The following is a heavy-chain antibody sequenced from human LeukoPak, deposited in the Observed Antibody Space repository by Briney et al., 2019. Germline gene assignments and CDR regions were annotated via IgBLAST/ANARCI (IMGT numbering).Heavy chain of an antibody. CDR3: ATGGGYGDPPYY. V-gene: IGHV4-30-2*01. J-gene: IGHJ4*02. Sequence: PSETLSLTCAVSGGSISSGGYSWSWIRQPPGTGLEWIGCIYHSGSTYYNPSLKSRVTISVDRSKNQFSLKLSSVTAADTAVYYCATGGGYGDPPYYWGQGTLVTVSS. D-gene: IGHD4-17*01. CDR1: GGSISSGGYS. CDR2: IYHSGST.